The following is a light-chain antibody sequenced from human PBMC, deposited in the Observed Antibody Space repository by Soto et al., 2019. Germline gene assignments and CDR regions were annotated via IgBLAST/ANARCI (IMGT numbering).Light chain of an antibody. CDR3: NSYTGSSTYV. Sequence: TQPPSASGAPGQSVTISCTGTSSDVCGYKYVSWYQQHPGKAPKLMIYEVSNRPSGVPDRFSGSKSGNTASLTISGLQAEDEADYYCNSYTGSSTYVFGTGTKVTVL. J-gene: IGLJ1*01. CDR1: SSDVCGYKY. V-gene: IGLV2-8*01. CDR2: EVS.